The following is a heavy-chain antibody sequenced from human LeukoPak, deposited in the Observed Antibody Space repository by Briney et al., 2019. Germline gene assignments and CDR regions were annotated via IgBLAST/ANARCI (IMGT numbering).Heavy chain of an antibody. Sequence: SETLSLTCAVSGYSISSGYYWGWIRQPPGKGLEWIGCIYHSGSTYYNPSLKSRVTISVDTSKNQFSLKLSSVTAADTAVYYCARAGGFDPWGQGTLVTVSS. CDR2: IYHSGST. J-gene: IGHJ5*02. V-gene: IGHV4-38-2*01. D-gene: IGHD1-14*01. CDR1: GYSISSGYY. CDR3: ARAGGFDP.